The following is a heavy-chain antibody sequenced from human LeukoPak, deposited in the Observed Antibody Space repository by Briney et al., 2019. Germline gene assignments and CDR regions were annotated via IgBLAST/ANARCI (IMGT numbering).Heavy chain of an antibody. CDR1: GFTFRDYN. V-gene: IGHV3-30*04. CDR3: PRAAPAVADL. D-gene: IGHD6-19*01. Sequence: PGGSLRLSCAAYGFTFRDYNMHWVRQAPGKGLEWVAFISHVGSDVYYAGSVKGRLTISRDNAKNTLYLQMNSLTTEDTGVYYCPRAAPAVADLWGQGTTVTVSS. CDR2: ISHVGSDV. J-gene: IGHJ3*01.